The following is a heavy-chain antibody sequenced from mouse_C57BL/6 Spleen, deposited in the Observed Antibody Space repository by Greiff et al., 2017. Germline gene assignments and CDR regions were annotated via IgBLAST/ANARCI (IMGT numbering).Heavy chain of an antibody. Sequence: EVQLQESGPELVKPGASVKISCKASGYSFTGYYMNWVKQSPEKSLEWIGEINPSTGGTTYNQKFKAKATLTVDKSSSTAYMQLKSLTSEDSAVYYCAKSNYVLYYAMDYWGQGTSVTVSS. V-gene: IGHV1-42*01. CDR1: GYSFTGYY. CDR2: INPSTGGT. CDR3: AKSNYVLYYAMDY. J-gene: IGHJ4*01. D-gene: IGHD2-5*01.